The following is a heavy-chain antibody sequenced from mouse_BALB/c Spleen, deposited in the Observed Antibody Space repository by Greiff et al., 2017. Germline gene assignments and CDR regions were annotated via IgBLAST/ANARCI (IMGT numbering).Heavy chain of an antibody. CDR2: ISSGGSYT. J-gene: IGHJ2*01. V-gene: IGHV5-9-3*01. CDR1: GFTFSSYA. CDR3: ARQSDYDRGGLDY. Sequence: EVQGVESGGGLVKPGGSLKLSCAASGFTFSSYAMSWVRQTPEKRLEWVATISSGGSYTYYPDSVKGRFTISRDNAKNTLYLQMSSLRSEDTAMYYCARQSDYDRGGLDYWGQGTTLTVSS. D-gene: IGHD2-4*01.